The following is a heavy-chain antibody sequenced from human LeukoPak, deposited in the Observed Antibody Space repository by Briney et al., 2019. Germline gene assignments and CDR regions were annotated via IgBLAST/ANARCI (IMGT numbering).Heavy chain of an antibody. J-gene: IGHJ4*02. V-gene: IGHV3-7*01. CDR2: IKQDGSET. D-gene: IGHD2-8*01. CDR3: ARKGGTRGPLNY. Sequence: GWSLRLSCAASGFTFSNYWMSWVRQAPGKGLEWVANIKQDGSETYYVDSVKGRFTISRDNAKNSLFLQMNSLTAEDTAVYYCARKGGTRGPLNYWGQGTLVTVSS. CDR1: GFTFSNYW.